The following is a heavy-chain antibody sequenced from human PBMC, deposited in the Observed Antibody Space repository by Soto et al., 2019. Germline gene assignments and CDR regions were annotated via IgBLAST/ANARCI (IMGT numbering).Heavy chain of an antibody. CDR1: GDSVSSSYY. V-gene: IGHV4-4*07. Sequence: SETLSLTCSVSGDSVSSSYYWSCIRQPAGKGLEWIGRIYTSGSTNYNPSLKSRVTMSVDTSKNQFSLKLSSVTAADTAVYYCAREGWELLWWFDPWGQGTLVTVSS. D-gene: IGHD1-26*01. CDR3: AREGWELLWWFDP. J-gene: IGHJ5*02. CDR2: IYTSGST.